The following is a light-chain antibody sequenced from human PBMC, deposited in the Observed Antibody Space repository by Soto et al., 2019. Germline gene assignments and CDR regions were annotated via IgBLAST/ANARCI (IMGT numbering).Light chain of an antibody. J-gene: IGKJ5*01. V-gene: IGKV3-20*01. CDR2: GAS. CDR1: QSVSSSY. Sequence: EIVLTQSPGTLSLSPGERATLSCRASQSVSSSYLAWYQQKPGQAPRLLIYGASSRATGIPDRFSGSGSGTDFTLTINRLEPADFAVYYCQQYGSRYTFGQGTRLEIK. CDR3: QQYGSRYT.